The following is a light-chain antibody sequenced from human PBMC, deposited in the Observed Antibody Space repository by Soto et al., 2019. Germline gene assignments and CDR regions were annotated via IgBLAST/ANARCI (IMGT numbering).Light chain of an antibody. CDR3: SSYAGSNNVV. CDR2: EVS. V-gene: IGLV2-8*01. CDR1: SSDVGGYNY. J-gene: IGLJ2*01. Sequence: QSALTQPPSASGSPGQSVTISCTGTSSDVGGYNYVSWYQQHQGKAPKLMIYEVSKRTSGVPDRFSGSKSGNTASLTVSGLQAEYEADYYCSSYAGSNNVVFGGGTQLTVL.